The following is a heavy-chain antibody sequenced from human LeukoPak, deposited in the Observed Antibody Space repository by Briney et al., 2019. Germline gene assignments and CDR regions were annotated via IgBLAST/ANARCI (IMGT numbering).Heavy chain of an antibody. CDR2: ISKDGSEK. J-gene: IGHJ4*02. CDR1: GFTFSSHW. CDR3: ANSNSGPEY. Sequence: PGGSLRLSCSASGFTFSSHWMNWVRQAPGKGLEWVAIISKDGSEKNYVDSVKGRFTISRDNAKNSLYLQMNYLRVEDTAMYYCANSNSGPEYWGQGTLVIVPS. D-gene: IGHD4-23*01. V-gene: IGHV3-7*01.